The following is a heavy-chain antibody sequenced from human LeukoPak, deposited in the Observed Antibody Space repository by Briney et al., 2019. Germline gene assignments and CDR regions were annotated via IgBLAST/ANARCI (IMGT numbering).Heavy chain of an antibody. CDR3: ARPRSLGRSLSRAWLDP. CDR2: ISAHNDNA. V-gene: IGHV1-18*01. CDR1: GYTFTDYG. D-gene: IGHD1-26*01. J-gene: IGHJ5*02. Sequence: ASVKVSCKASGYTFTDYGISWVRQAPGQGLEWMGWISAHNDNANYAQKFQGRVTMTTDTSTSTVYMEIRSLRSDDAAVYYCARPRSLGRSLSRAWLDPWGQGTLITVSS.